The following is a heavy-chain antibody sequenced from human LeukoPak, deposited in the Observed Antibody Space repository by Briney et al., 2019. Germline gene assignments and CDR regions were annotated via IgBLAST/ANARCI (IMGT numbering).Heavy chain of an antibody. CDR1: GGSISSGGYS. Sequence: SQTLSLTCAVSGGSISSGGYSWSWIRQPPGKGLEWIGNIYYSGSTNNNPSLKSRVTISVDTSKNQFSLKLSSVTAADTAVYYCARLGYSSGLNYWGQGTLVTVSS. CDR3: ARLGYSSGLNY. CDR2: IYYSGST. D-gene: IGHD5-18*01. J-gene: IGHJ4*02. V-gene: IGHV4-30-4*07.